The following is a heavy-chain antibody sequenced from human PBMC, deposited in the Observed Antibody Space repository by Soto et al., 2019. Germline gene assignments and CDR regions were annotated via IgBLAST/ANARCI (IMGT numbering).Heavy chain of an antibody. CDR2: ISAYNGNT. J-gene: IGHJ6*02. CDR3: AREVRMATNQLWFNWGMDG. V-gene: IGHV1-18*01. CDR1: GYTFTSYG. Sequence: ASVKVSCKASGYTFTSYGISWVRQAPGQGLEWMGWISAYNGNTNYAQKLQGRVTMTTDTSTSTAYMELRSLRSDDTAVYYCAREVRMATNQLWFNWGMDGWGQGTTVTVSS. D-gene: IGHD3-10*01.